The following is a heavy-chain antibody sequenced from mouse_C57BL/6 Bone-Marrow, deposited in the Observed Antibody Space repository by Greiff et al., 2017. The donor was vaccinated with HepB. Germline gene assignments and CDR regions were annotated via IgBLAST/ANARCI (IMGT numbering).Heavy chain of an antibody. CDR1: GFTFSDFY. CDR3: ARDAAPWGDFDV. Sequence: EVKVVESGGGLVQSGRSLRLSCATSGFTFSDFYMEWVRQAPGKGLEWIAASRNKANDYTTEYSASVKGRFIVSRDTSQSILYLQMNALRAEDTAIYYCARDAAPWGDFDVWGTGTTVTVSS. V-gene: IGHV7-1*01. J-gene: IGHJ1*03. CDR2: SRNKANDYTT. D-gene: IGHD4-1*01.